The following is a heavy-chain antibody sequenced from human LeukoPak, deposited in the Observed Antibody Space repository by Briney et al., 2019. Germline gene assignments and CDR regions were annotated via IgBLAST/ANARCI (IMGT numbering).Heavy chain of an antibody. Sequence: GGSLRLSCAASGFTVSSNYMSWVRQAPGKGLEWVSVIYSGGSTYYADSVKGRFTISRDNSKNTLYLQMNSLRAEDTAVYYCTCDSSPEAFDIWGQGTMVTVSS. D-gene: IGHD2-2*01. J-gene: IGHJ3*02. CDR1: GFTVSSNY. V-gene: IGHV3-66*01. CDR3: TCDSSPEAFDI. CDR2: IYSGGST.